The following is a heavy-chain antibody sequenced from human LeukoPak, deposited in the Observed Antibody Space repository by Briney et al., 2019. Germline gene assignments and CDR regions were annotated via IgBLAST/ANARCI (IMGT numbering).Heavy chain of an antibody. CDR3: ARARRVYSGSYGAFDI. CDR2: IYYSGST. CDR1: GGSINSRSFY. V-gene: IGHV4-39*07. D-gene: IGHD1-26*01. J-gene: IGHJ3*02. Sequence: SETLSLTCSVSGGSINSRSFYWVWIRQPPGKGLEWIGSIYYSGSTYYNPSLKSRVTISVDTSKNQFSLKLSSVTAADTAVYYCARARRVYSGSYGAFDIWGQGTMVTVSS.